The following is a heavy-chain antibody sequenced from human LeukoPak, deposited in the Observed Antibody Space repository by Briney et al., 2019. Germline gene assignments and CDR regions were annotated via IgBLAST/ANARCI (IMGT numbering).Heavy chain of an antibody. Sequence: GGSLRLSCAASGFTFSSQWMSWLRQTPGKGLDWVANIKPDGGATYYADSVNGRFTISRDNAKNSLYLQMNSLRAEDTAVYYCVRGSSGTVVRGIAWAWFDPWGQGTLVTVSS. J-gene: IGHJ5*02. CDR1: GFTFSSQW. CDR3: VRGSSGTVVRGIAWAWFDP. V-gene: IGHV3-7*05. CDR2: IKPDGGAT. D-gene: IGHD3-10*01.